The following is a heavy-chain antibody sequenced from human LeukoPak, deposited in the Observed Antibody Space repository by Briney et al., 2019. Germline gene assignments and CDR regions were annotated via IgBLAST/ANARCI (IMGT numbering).Heavy chain of an antibody. V-gene: IGHV3-33*06. J-gene: IGHJ5*02. Sequence: GGSLRLSCAASGFTFSSYGMHWVRQAPGKGLEWVAVIWYDGSNKYYADSVKGRFTISRDNSKNTLYLQMNSLRAEDTAVYYCAKDECYYGSGPFDPWGQGTLVTVSS. CDR2: IWYDGSNK. CDR1: GFTFSSYG. D-gene: IGHD3-10*01. CDR3: AKDECYYGSGPFDP.